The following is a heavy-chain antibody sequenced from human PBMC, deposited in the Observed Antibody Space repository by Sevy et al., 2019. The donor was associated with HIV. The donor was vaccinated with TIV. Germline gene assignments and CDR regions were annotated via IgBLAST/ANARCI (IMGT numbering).Heavy chain of an antibody. J-gene: IGHJ4*02. D-gene: IGHD6-19*01. CDR3: ARESGSDWYLDF. CDR1: GFTFGSYG. Sequence: GGAVRLSCAASGFTFGSYGMHWVRQAPGKGLEWVAVIWFDGSNQYYGDSVKGRFTISRDNSKNTGYLHMNSLRVDDTAVYYCARESGSDWYLDFWGQGTLVTVSS. CDR2: IWFDGSNQ. V-gene: IGHV3-33*01.